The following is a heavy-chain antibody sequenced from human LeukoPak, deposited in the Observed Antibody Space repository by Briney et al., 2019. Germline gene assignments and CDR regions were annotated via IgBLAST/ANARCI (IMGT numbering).Heavy chain of an antibody. CDR2: IIPIFGTA. V-gene: IGHV1-69*13. Sequence: SVKVSCKASGGTFSSYAISWVRQAPGQGLEWMGGIIPIFGTANYAQKFQGRVTITADESTSTAYMELSSLRSEDTAVYYCARDHCSSTSCYSYYMDVWGKGTTVTVSS. D-gene: IGHD2-2*02. CDR1: GGTFSSYA. CDR3: ARDHCSSTSCYSYYMDV. J-gene: IGHJ6*03.